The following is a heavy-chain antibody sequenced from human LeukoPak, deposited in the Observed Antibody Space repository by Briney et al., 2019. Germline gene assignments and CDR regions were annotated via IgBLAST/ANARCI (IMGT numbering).Heavy chain of an antibody. CDR1: GGSISSSSYY. J-gene: IGHJ4*02. Sequence: SETLSLTCTVSGGSISSSSYYWGWIRQPPGKGLEWIGSIYYSGSTYYNPSLKSRVTISVDTSKNQFSLKLSSVTAADTAVYYCATLSSSSWYIFDYWGQGTLVTVSS. V-gene: IGHV4-39*01. D-gene: IGHD6-13*01. CDR3: ATLSSSSWYIFDY. CDR2: IYYSGST.